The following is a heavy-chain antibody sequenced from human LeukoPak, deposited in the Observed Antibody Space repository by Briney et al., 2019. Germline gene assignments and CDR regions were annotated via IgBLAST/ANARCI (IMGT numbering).Heavy chain of an antibody. Sequence: ASVKVSCKASGYTFTSYYMHWVRQAPGQGLEWMGIINPSGGNTNYAQKLQGRVTMTTDTSTSTAYMALRSLRSDDTAVYYCARDSREYYYKPVDYWGQGTLVTVSS. CDR1: GYTFTSYY. V-gene: IGHV1-46*01. J-gene: IGHJ4*02. CDR3: ARDSREYYYKPVDY. D-gene: IGHD3-10*01. CDR2: INPSGGNT.